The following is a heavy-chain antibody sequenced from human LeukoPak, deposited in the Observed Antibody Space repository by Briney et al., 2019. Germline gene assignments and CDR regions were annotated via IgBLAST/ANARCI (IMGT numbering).Heavy chain of an antibody. CDR1: GDSISSADNY. CDR2: VLFGGNT. J-gene: IGHJ4*02. D-gene: IGHD2-8*02. CDR3: ARGGVPFDF. V-gene: IGHV4-30-4*01. Sequence: SETLSLTCSVSGDSISSADNYWSWIRQPPGRGLEWIGYVLFGGNTYYKSSLKSRVTISLDAPTNQVSLKLRSVTAADTAVYYCARGGVPFDFWGPGALVTVSS.